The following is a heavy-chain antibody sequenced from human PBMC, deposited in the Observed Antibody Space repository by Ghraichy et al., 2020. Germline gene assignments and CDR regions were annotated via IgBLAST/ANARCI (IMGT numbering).Heavy chain of an antibody. J-gene: IGHJ4*02. CDR2: INSNSGGT. CDR1: AYTFIAYY. D-gene: IGHD6-19*01. Sequence: ASVKVSCKASAYTFIAYYIHWVRQAPGQGPEWMGWINSNSGGTNYAQTFQGRVTMTRDTSISTAYMELSRLRSDDTAVYYCARDRDDNGWYFYYDFWGQGTLVTVSS. V-gene: IGHV1-2*02. CDR3: ARDRDDNGWYFYYDF.